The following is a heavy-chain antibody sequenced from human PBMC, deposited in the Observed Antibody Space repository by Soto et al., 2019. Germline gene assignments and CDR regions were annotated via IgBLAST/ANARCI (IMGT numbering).Heavy chain of an antibody. J-gene: IGHJ4*02. D-gene: IGHD5-18*01. V-gene: IGHV3-30-3*01. Sequence: QVQLVESGGGVVQPGRSLRLSCAASGFTFSSYAMHWVRQAPGKGLEWVAVISYDGSNKYYADSVKGRFTISRDNSKNTLYLQMNSLRAEDTAVYYCAIVGGIQLWSFLGYWGQGTLVTVSS. CDR1: GFTFSSYA. CDR2: ISYDGSNK. CDR3: AIVGGIQLWSFLGY.